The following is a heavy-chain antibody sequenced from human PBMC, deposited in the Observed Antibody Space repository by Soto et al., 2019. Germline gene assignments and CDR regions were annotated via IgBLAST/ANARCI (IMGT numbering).Heavy chain of an antibody. CDR3: ARGPRSCSYTSCYTIDY. J-gene: IGHJ4*02. V-gene: IGHV3-30*03. CDR2: ISYGGANN. Sequence: QVQLVESGGGVVQPGRSLGLTCAVSGFTFNSHAMHWVRQAPGKGLEWLAVISYGGANNYYADSVKGRFTISRDNSQNTLFLQMYSLRPEDTAVYYCARGPRSCSYTSCYTIDYWGQGTLVTVSS. D-gene: IGHD2-2*02. CDR1: GFTFNSHA.